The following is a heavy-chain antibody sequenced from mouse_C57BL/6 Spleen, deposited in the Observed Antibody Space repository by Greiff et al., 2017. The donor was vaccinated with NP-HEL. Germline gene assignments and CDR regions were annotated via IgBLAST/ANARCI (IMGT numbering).Heavy chain of an antibody. CDR3: ARGGYDWAY. Sequence: VKLMESGAELVRPGTSVKVSCKASGYAFTNYLIEWVKQRPGQGLEWIGVINPGSGGTNYNEKFKGKATLTADKSSSTAYMQLSSLTSEDSAVYFCARGGYDWAYWGQGTLVTVSA. CDR2: INPGSGGT. D-gene: IGHD2-2*01. CDR1: GYAFTNYL. J-gene: IGHJ3*01. V-gene: IGHV1-54*01.